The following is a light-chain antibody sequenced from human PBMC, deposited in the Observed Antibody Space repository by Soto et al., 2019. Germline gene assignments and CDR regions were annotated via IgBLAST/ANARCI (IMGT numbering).Light chain of an antibody. J-gene: IGKJ4*01. Sequence: SQVTQSPSTLSASVRDRVTITFPASQSISSWLAWYQQKPGKTPKLPIYKASSLESGVPSRFSGSGSGKEFTLTISSLQPDDFATYYCQQYNSYLLTFGGGPKVDIK. CDR2: KAS. V-gene: IGKV1-5*03. CDR1: QSISSW. CDR3: QQYNSYLLT.